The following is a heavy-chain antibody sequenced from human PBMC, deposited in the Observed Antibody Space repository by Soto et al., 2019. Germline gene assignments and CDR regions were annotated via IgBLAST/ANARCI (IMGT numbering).Heavy chain of an antibody. J-gene: IGHJ3*02. V-gene: IGHV1-18*01. CDR3: ARDSGYCSGGSCYSGDAFDI. CDR2: ISAYNGNT. CDR1: GYTFTSYG. Sequence: EASVKVSCKASGYTFTSYGISWVRQAPGQGLEWMGWISAYNGNTNYAQKLQGRVTMTTDTSTSTAYMELRSLRSDDTAVYYCARDSGYCSGGSCYSGDAFDIWGQGTMVTVS. D-gene: IGHD2-15*01.